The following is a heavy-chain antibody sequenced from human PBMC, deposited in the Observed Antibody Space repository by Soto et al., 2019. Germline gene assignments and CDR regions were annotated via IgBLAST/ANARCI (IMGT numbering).Heavy chain of an antibody. CDR3: ARVPGRETRHVGNFDY. CDR1: GFTFSSYW. J-gene: IGHJ4*02. Sequence: PGGSLRLSCAASGFTFSSYWMSWVRQAPGKGLEWVANIKQDGSEKYYVDSVKGRFTISRDNAKNSLYLQMNSLRAEDTAVYYCARVPGRETRHVGNFDYWGQGTLVTVSS. CDR2: IKQDGSEK. V-gene: IGHV3-7*03. D-gene: IGHD1-26*01.